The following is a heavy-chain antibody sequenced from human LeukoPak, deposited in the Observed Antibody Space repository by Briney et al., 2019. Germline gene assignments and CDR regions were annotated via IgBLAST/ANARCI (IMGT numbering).Heavy chain of an antibody. CDR2: IYYSGST. V-gene: IGHV4-59*01. J-gene: IGHJ4*02. CDR3: ARDLYSSSWLNYFDY. CDR1: GGSISSYY. D-gene: IGHD6-13*01. Sequence: SEXLSLTCTVSGGSISSYYWSWIRQPPGKGLEWIGYIYYSGSTNYNPSLKSRVTISVDTSKNQFSLKLSSVTAADTAVYYCARDLYSSSWLNYFDYWGQRTLVTVSS.